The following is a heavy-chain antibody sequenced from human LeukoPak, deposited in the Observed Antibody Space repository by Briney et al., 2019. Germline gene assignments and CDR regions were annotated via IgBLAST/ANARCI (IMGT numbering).Heavy chain of an antibody. CDR1: GYTFTSYG. V-gene: IGHV1-18*01. J-gene: IGHJ6*02. D-gene: IGHD2-2*01. CDR2: ISAYNGNT. CDR3: ARQTLPAAPIYYYYGMDV. Sequence: GASVKVSCKASGYTFTSYGISWVRQAPGQGLEWMGWISAYNGNTNYAQKLQGRVTMTTDTSTSTAYMELRSLRSDDTAVYYCARQTLPAAPIYYYYGMDVWGQGTTVTVSS.